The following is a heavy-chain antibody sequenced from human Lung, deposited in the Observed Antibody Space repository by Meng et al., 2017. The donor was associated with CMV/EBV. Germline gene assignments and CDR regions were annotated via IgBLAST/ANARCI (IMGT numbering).Heavy chain of an antibody. D-gene: IGHD2-2*03. Sequence: TFSSYAISWVRQAPGQGLEWMGGIIPIFGTANYAQKFQGRVTITTDESTSTAYMELSSLRSEDTAVYYCARGGGYCSSISCYYFDYWGQGTLVTVSS. CDR2: IIPIFGTA. CDR3: ARGGGYCSSISCYYFDY. CDR1: TFSSYA. J-gene: IGHJ4*02. V-gene: IGHV1-69*05.